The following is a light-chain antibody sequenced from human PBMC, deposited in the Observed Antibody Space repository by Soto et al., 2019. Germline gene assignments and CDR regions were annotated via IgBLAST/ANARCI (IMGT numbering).Light chain of an antibody. V-gene: IGKV1-5*03. Sequence: DIQMTQSPSTLSASVGDRVTITCRASQSISSWLAWYQQKPGKAPKLLIYKASSLESGVPSRFSGSGSGTEFTLTISSLQPDDFATYYCQQYNSPMPMYTFGQGTKLEIK. CDR1: QSISSW. J-gene: IGKJ2*01. CDR3: QQYNSPMPMYT. CDR2: KAS.